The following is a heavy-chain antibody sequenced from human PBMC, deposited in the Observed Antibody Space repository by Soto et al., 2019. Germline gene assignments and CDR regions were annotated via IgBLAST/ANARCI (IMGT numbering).Heavy chain of an antibody. CDR3: AKVASGSYDWFDP. J-gene: IGHJ5*02. D-gene: IGHD1-26*01. CDR2: VNPDGSTT. CDR1: KFSFSGYW. V-gene: IGHV3-74*01. Sequence: EVQLVESGGGLVQPGGSLRLSCAASKFSFSGYWMLWVRQAPGKGLMWVSRVNPDGSTTTYADSVKGRFTISRDNAKNTVFLQMNSLRADDTAVYYCAKVASGSYDWFDPWGQGTLVTVSS.